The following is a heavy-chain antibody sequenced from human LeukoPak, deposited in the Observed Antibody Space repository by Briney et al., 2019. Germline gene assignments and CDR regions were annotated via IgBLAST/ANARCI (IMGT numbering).Heavy chain of an antibody. V-gene: IGHV4-39*07. J-gene: IGHJ5*02. CDR3: AREGYYYDSSGKIPSCWFDP. D-gene: IGHD3-22*01. CDR1: GGSISSSSYY. CDR2: IYYSGST. Sequence: PSETLSLTCTVSGGSISSSSYYWGWIRQPPGKGLEWIGSIYYSGSTYYNPSLKSRVTISVDTSKNQFSLKLSSVTAADTAVYYCAREGYYYDSSGKIPSCWFDPWGQGTLVTVSS.